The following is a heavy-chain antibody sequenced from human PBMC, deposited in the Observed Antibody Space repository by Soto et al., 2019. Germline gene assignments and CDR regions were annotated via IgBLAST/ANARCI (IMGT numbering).Heavy chain of an antibody. CDR3: ARELGYYDSSGTNPFDY. D-gene: IGHD3-22*01. Sequence: GASVKVSCKASGGTFSSYAISWVRQAPGQGLEWMGGIIPIFGTANYAQKFQGRVTITADESTSTAYMELSSLRPEDTAVYYCARELGYYDSSGTNPFDYRGQGTLVTVSS. CDR2: IIPIFGTA. V-gene: IGHV1-69*13. J-gene: IGHJ4*02. CDR1: GGTFSSYA.